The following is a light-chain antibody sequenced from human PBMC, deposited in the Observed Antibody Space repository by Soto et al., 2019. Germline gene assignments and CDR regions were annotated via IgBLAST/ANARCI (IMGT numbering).Light chain of an antibody. V-gene: IGLV1-44*01. Sequence: QSALTQPPSASGTPGQRVTISCSGSRSNIGSNTVNWYQQFPGTAPALLIYNNNQRPSGVPDRFSDSKSGTSASLAISGLQSEDEADYFCAAWDDSLNGYVFGTGTQLTVL. CDR2: NNN. CDR1: RSNIGSNT. J-gene: IGLJ1*01. CDR3: AAWDDSLNGYV.